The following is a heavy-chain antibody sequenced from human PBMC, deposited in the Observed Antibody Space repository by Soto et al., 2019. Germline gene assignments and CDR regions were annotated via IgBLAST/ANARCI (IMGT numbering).Heavy chain of an antibody. CDR1: GFTLSSYL. J-gene: IGHJ6*02. V-gene: IGHV3-74*01. D-gene: IGHD6-19*01. CDR2: ISSDGSSI. CDR3: ARVPATRRAVPGTDGYNYYHGMDV. Sequence: EVHLVESGGGLIQRGGSLRLSCAASGFTLSSYLMHWVRQAPGKGLVWVSRISSDGSSIIDADFVKGRFTVSRDNAKNTLYLQMNSLRDEDTAVYYCARVPATRRAVPGTDGYNYYHGMDVWGQGTTVTVSS.